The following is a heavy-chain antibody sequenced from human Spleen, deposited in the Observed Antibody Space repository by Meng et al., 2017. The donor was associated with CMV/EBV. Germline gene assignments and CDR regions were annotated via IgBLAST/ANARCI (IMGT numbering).Heavy chain of an antibody. Sequence: GESLKISCAASEFTFDDYIMHWVRQPPGKGLEWVSLISWDGSRTSYADSVKGRFTISRDNGKNSLYLQMNSLRTEDTAFYYCAKDKHTSGWPYYFDNWGQGTLVTVSS. J-gene: IGHJ4*02. CDR2: ISWDGSRT. D-gene: IGHD6-19*01. CDR1: EFTFDDYI. CDR3: AKDKHTSGWPYYFDN. V-gene: IGHV3-43*01.